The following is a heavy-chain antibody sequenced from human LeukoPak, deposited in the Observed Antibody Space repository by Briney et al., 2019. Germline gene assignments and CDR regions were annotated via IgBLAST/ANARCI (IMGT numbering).Heavy chain of an antibody. CDR1: GGSISSGSYY. D-gene: IGHD3-9*01. V-gene: IGHV4-61*02. Sequence: PSQTLSLTCTVSGGSISSGSYYWSWIRQPAGKGLEWIGRIYTSGSTNYNPSLKSRVTISVDTSKNQFSLKLSSVTAADTAVYYCARGGDILTGHLGYWGQGTLVTVSS. CDR3: ARGGDILTGHLGY. CDR2: IYTSGST. J-gene: IGHJ4*02.